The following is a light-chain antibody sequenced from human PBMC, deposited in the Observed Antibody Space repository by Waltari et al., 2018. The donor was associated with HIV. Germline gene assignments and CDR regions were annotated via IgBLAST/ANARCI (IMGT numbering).Light chain of an antibody. J-gene: IGKJ2*01. CDR2: WAS. Sequence: DIVMTQSPDSLAVSLGERATIHCQSSQNVLNGSTNKNSLAWYQQKSGQPPKLLIYWASTRESGVPERFSGSGSGTDFTLTISSLQAADVAVYYCQQHYTSPYTFGQGTKLEIK. CDR3: QQHYTSPYT. CDR1: QNVLNGSTNKNS. V-gene: IGKV4-1*01.